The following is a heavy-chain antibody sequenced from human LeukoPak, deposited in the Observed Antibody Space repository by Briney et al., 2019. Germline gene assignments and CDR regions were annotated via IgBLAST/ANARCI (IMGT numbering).Heavy chain of an antibody. D-gene: IGHD2-2*01. V-gene: IGHV1-69*13. CDR3: ARDRRCSSTSCYNWFDP. CDR2: IIPIFGTA. Sequence: ASVKVSCKASGGTFSSYAISWVRQAPGQGLDWMGGIIPIFGTANYAQKFQGRVTITADESTSTAYMELSSLRSEDTAVYYCARDRRCSSTSCYNWFDPWGQGTLVTVSS. J-gene: IGHJ5*02. CDR1: GGTFSSYA.